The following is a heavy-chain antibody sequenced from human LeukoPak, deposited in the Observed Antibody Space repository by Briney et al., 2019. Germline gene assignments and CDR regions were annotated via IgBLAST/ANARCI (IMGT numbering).Heavy chain of an antibody. CDR3: ARGPNWETTVTNGYFDL. CDR1: GFTFSTYS. J-gene: IGHJ2*01. D-gene: IGHD4-17*01. CDR2: INHSRST. Sequence: PGGSLRLSCAASGFTFSTYSMTWVRQAPGKGLEWIGEINHSRSTNYNPSLKSRVTISVDTSKNQFSLKLSSVTAADTAVYYCARGPNWETTVTNGYFDLWGRGTLVTVSS. V-gene: IGHV4-34*01.